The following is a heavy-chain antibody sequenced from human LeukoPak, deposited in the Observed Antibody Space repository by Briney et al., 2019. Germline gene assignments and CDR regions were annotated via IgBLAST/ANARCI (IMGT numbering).Heavy chain of an antibody. CDR3: ARVLGRVVPAAAPFAY. CDR2: INPNSGGT. CDR1: GYTFTGYY. J-gene: IGHJ4*02. Sequence: ASVKVSCKASGYTFTGYYKHWVRQAPGQGLEWMGWINPNSGGTNYAQKFQGRVTMTRDTSISTAYMELSRLRSDDTAVYYCARVLGRVVPAAAPFAYWGQGTLVTVSS. D-gene: IGHD2-2*01. V-gene: IGHV1-2*02.